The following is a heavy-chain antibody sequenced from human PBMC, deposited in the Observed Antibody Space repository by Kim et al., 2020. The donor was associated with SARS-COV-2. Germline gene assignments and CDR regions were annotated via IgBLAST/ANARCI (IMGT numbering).Heavy chain of an antibody. CDR2: IYSGGST. J-gene: IGHJ5*02. CDR3: ARESGYCSSTSCYYWFDP. Sequence: GGSLRLSCAASGFTVSSNYMSWVRQAPGKGLEWVSVIYSGGSTYYADSVKGRFTISRHNSKNTLYLQMNSLRAEDTAVYYCARESGYCSSTSCYYWFDPWGQGTLVTVSS. V-gene: IGHV3-53*04. D-gene: IGHD2-2*01. CDR1: GFTVSSNY.